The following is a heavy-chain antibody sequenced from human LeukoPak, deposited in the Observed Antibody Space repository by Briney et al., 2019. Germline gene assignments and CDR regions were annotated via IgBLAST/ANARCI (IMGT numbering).Heavy chain of an antibody. CDR2: IYSGGST. V-gene: IGHV3-53*04. J-gene: IGHJ4*02. CDR3: ARDWGDYGDFSSYYFDY. CDR1: GFTVSSNY. D-gene: IGHD4-17*01. Sequence: PGGSLRLSCAASGFTVSSNYMSWVRQAPGKGLEWVSVIYSGGSTYYADSVKGRFTISRHNSKNTLYLQMNSLRAEDTAVYYCARDWGDYGDFSSYYFDYWGQGTLVTVSS.